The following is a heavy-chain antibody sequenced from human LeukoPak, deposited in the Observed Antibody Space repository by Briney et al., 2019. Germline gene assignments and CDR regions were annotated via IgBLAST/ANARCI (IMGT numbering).Heavy chain of an antibody. CDR2: ISYDGSNK. J-gene: IGHJ4*02. CDR1: GFTFSSYS. D-gene: IGHD6-13*01. V-gene: IGHV3-30*18. Sequence: GGSLRLSCAASGFTFSSYSMNWVRQAPGKGLEWVAVISYDGSNKYYADSVKGRFTISRDNSKNTLYLQMNSLRAEDTAVYYCAKDLAAAAGSPDYWGQGTLVTVSS. CDR3: AKDLAAAAGSPDY.